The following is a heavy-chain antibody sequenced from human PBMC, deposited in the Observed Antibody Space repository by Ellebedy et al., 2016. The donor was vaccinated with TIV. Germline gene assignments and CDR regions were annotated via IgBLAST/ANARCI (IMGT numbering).Heavy chain of an antibody. J-gene: IGHJ4*02. V-gene: IGHV4-30-2*01. D-gene: IGHD3-10*01. CDR2: IYTSGNT. CDR3: ARRDGEFSFDF. Sequence: SETLSLTXTVSGDSISNGGNSWSWIRQPPGKGLEWMGYIYTSGNTFYNPSLKSRVTISVDKSRNQFSLRLSSVTAADTAVYYCARRDGEFSFDFWGQGTLVTVSS. CDR1: GDSISNGGNS.